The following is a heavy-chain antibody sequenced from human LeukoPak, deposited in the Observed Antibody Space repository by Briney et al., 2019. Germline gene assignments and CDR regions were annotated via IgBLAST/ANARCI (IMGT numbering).Heavy chain of an antibody. D-gene: IGHD6-13*01. CDR3: ARDLGIAAAGIVPYY. J-gene: IGHJ4*02. CDR2: IYYSGST. Sequence: KPSETLSLTCTVSGGSISSYYWSWIRQPPGQGLKWIGYIYYSGSTNYNPSLKSRVTISVDTSKNQFSLKLSSVTAADTAVYYCARDLGIAAAGIVPYYWGQGTLVTVSS. V-gene: IGHV4-59*01. CDR1: GGSISSYY.